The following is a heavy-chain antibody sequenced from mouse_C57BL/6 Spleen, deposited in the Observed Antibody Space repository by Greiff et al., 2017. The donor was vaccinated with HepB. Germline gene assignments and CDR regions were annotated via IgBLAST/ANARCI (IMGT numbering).Heavy chain of an antibody. CDR1: GFTFSDYG. V-gene: IGHV5-17*01. J-gene: IGHJ3*01. D-gene: IGHD6-1*01. Sequence: EVKLVESGGGLVKPGGSLKLSCAASGFTFSDYGMHWVRQAPEKGLEWVAYISSGSSTIYYADTVKGRFTISRDKAKNTLFLQMTSRRSEDTAMYYCAEVPFAYWGQGTLVTVSS. CDR2: ISSGSSTI. CDR3: AEVPFAY.